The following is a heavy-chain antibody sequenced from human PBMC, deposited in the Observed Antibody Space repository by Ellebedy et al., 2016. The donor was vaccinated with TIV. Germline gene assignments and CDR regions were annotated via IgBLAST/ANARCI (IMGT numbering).Heavy chain of an antibody. J-gene: IGHJ5*02. D-gene: IGHD4-17*01. Sequence: GESLKISCAASGFNFRSYWMAWVRQAPGKGLEWVAKIRQEGDEIYYVESVKGRFTISRDNAKDSLFLQMNSLRVEDTAVYYCARRASYGDYAVQVNPWFDPWGQGTLVTVSS. CDR1: GFNFRSYW. V-gene: IGHV3-7*01. CDR3: ARRASYGDYAVQVNPWFDP. CDR2: IRQEGDEI.